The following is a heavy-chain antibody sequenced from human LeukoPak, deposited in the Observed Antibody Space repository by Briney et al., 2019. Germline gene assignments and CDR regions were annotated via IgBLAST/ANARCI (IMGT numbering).Heavy chain of an antibody. Sequence: KPSETLSLTCIVSGGSISRYYWSWIRQPPGKGLEWIGYIYYSGSTNYNPSLKSRVTISVDTSKNQFSLKLSSVTAADTAVYYCARGGSGEGVPLRSFSYWGQGTLVTVSS. J-gene: IGHJ4*02. CDR1: GGSISRYY. CDR3: ARGGSGEGVPLRSFSY. CDR2: IYYSGST. V-gene: IGHV4-59*01. D-gene: IGHD2-15*01.